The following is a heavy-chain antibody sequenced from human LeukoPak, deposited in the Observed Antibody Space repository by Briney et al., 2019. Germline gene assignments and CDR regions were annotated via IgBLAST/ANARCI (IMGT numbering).Heavy chain of an antibody. Sequence: SETLSLTCIVSGGSIGPYYWSWIRQPAGKGLEWIGRIHPSGSTNYNPSLKSRVTLSVDTSKNQFSLKLSSVTAADTAVYYCARGPPPDFDFWGRGTLVTVSS. CDR2: IHPSGST. V-gene: IGHV4-4*07. J-gene: IGHJ4*02. CDR1: GGSIGPYY. CDR3: ARGPPPDFDF.